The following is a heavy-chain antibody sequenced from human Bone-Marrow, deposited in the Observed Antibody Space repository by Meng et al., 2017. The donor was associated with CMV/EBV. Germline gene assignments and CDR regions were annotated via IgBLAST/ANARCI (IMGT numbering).Heavy chain of an antibody. D-gene: IGHD2-2*02. V-gene: IGHV4-39*07. Sequence: SETLSLTCTVSGGSISSSSYYWVWIRQPPGKGLEWIGEINHSGSTNYNPSLKSRVTISVDTSKNQFSLKLSSVTAADTAVYYCARGGYCSSTSCYRGVVRSYYYYGMDVWGQGTMVTVSS. CDR1: GGSISSSSYY. CDR3: ARGGYCSSTSCYRGVVRSYYYYGMDV. CDR2: INHSGST. J-gene: IGHJ6*02.